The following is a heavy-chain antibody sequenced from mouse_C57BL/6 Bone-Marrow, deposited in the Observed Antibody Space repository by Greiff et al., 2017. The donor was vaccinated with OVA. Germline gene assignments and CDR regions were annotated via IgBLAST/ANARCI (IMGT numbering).Heavy chain of an antibody. CDR3: ARWGIWTTVVEDYFDY. J-gene: IGHJ2*01. CDR1: GYTFTSYG. Sequence: QVQLQQPGAELARPGASVKLSCKASGYTFTSYGISWVKQRTGQGLEWIGEIYPRSGNTYYNEKFKGKATLTADKSSSTAYMELRSLTSEDSAVYFCARWGIWTTVVEDYFDYWGQGTTLTVSS. CDR2: IYPRSGNT. V-gene: IGHV1-81*01. D-gene: IGHD1-1*01.